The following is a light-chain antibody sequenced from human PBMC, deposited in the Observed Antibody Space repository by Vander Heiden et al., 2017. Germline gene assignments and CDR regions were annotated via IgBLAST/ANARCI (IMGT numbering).Light chain of an antibody. CDR2: RND. J-gene: IGLJ2*01. Sequence: QSVLTQPPSASATPGQRVTISCSGSGSNIGSNYVYWYQQLPGTAPKLLIYRNDQRPSGVPDRFSGSKSGTSASLAISGLRSEDEADYYCAAWDDSLSVVFGGGTKLTVL. CDR3: AAWDDSLSVV. V-gene: IGLV1-47*01. CDR1: GSNIGSNY.